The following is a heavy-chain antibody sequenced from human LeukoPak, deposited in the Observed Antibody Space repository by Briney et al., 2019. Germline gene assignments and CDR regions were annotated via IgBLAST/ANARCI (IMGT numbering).Heavy chain of an antibody. Sequence: GASVKVSCKASGGTFSSYAISWVRQAPGRGVEWMVGIIPIFGTANYTQKFQGRVTITADESASTAYMELSSLRAEDTAVYYCAFHCGGDCYSVGTDYWGQGTLVTVSS. J-gene: IGHJ4*02. D-gene: IGHD2-21*02. V-gene: IGHV1-69*01. CDR2: IIPIFGTA. CDR3: AFHCGGDCYSVGTDY. CDR1: GGTFSSYA.